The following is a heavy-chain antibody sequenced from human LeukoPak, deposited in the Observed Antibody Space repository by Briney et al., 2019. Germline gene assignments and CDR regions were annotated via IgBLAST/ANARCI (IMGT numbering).Heavy chain of an antibody. CDR2: ISSSSSYI. CDR1: GFTFSSYS. D-gene: IGHD5-24*01. J-gene: IGHJ4*02. Sequence: GGPLRLSCAASGFTFSSYSMNWVRQAPGKGLEWVSSISSSSSYIYYADSVKGRFTISRDSAKNSLYLQMNSLRAEDTAVYYCARGGDGYNFGYWGQGTLVTVAS. CDR3: ARGGDGYNFGY. V-gene: IGHV3-21*01.